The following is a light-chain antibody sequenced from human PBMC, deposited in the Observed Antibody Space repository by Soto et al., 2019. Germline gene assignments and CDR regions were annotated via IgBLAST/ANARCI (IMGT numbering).Light chain of an antibody. CDR1: QSVRSK. Sequence: EIVLTQSPASLSVSPGERATLSCRASQSVRSKVAWYQQKPGQAPSLVIYDTYIRATGIPARFSGSGFGTEFTLTISSLQPEDFAVYYCQQYYDWPITFGQGTRLEIK. CDR2: DTY. J-gene: IGKJ5*01. CDR3: QQYYDWPIT. V-gene: IGKV3-15*01.